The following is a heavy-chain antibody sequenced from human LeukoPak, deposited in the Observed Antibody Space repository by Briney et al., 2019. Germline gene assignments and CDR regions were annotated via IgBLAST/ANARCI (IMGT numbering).Heavy chain of an antibody. CDR2: ISSSSSYI. D-gene: IGHD4-17*01. V-gene: IGHV3-21*01. CDR3: AAGLYGDFSY. J-gene: IGHJ4*02. CDR1: GFTFSGYS. Sequence: GGSLRLSCAASGFTFSGYSMSWVRQAPGKGLEWVSSISSSSSYIYYADSVKGRFTISRDNAKNSLYLQMNSLRAEDTAVYYCAAGLYGDFSYWGQGTLVTVSS.